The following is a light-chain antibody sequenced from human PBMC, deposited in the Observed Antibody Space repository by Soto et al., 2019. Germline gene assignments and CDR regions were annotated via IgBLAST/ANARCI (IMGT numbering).Light chain of an antibody. CDR3: SSYTSSSTLLV. V-gene: IGLV2-14*01. J-gene: IGLJ1*01. CDR1: SSDVGGYNY. Sequence: QSVLTQPASVTGSPGQSITISCTGTSSDVGGYNYVSWYQQHPGKAPKLMIYDVSNRPSGVSNRFSGSKSGNTASLTISGLQAEDGADYYCSSYTSSSTLLVFGTGTKVTVL. CDR2: DVS.